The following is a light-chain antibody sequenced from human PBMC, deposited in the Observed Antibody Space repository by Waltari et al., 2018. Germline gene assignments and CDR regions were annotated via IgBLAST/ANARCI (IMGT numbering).Light chain of an antibody. CDR3: LAWDTSTFFV. CDR2: EDN. CDR1: TLGDKY. V-gene: IGLV3-1*01. Sequence: SFDLTQPPSVSVSPGQTASINCSGDTLGDKYSSWYQQKPGLSPVLVIYEDNKRPSGIPERFSGSNSGNSATLTISGTQSMDEADYYCLAWDTSTFFVFGTGTRVTVL. J-gene: IGLJ1*01.